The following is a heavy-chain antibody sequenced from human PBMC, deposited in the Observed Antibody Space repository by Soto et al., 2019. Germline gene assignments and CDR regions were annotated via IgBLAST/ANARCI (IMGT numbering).Heavy chain of an antibody. CDR1: GGSISSYY. Sequence: PSETLSLTCTVSGGSISSYYWSWIRQPAGKGLEWIGRIYTSGSTNYNPSLKSRVTMSVDTSKNQFSLELSSVTAADTAVYYCARDQNYDFWSGYFTGNWFDPWGQGTLVTVSS. CDR3: ARDQNYDFWSGYFTGNWFDP. D-gene: IGHD3-3*01. J-gene: IGHJ5*02. CDR2: IYTSGST. V-gene: IGHV4-4*07.